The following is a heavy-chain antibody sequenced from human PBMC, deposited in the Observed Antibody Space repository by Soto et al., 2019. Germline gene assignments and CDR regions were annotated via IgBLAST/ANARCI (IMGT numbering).Heavy chain of an antibody. CDR1: EFTFSSYA. V-gene: IGHV3-23*01. CDR3: AKAPSGSYYWTFDY. D-gene: IGHD1-26*01. J-gene: IGHJ4*02. CDR2: ISDSGGST. Sequence: EVQLLESGGGLVQPGGSQRFSCVASEFTFSSYAMNWVRQAPGKGLEWVSGISDSGGSTYYADSVKGRFTISRDNSRSTLYLQMNNLRAEDTAVYYCAKAPSGSYYWTFDYWGQGTLVTVSS.